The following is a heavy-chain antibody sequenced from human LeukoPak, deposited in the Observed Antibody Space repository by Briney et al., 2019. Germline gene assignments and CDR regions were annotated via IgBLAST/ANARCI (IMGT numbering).Heavy chain of an antibody. J-gene: IGHJ6*03. Sequence: GASVKVSCKASGYTFTGYYMHWVRQAPGQGLEWMGWINPNSGGTNYAQKFQGRVTMTRDTSISTAYMELSRLRSDDTAVYYCAVNYVYGDHAHRNPGAYYYMDVWGKGTTVTVSS. CDR1: GYTFTGYY. V-gene: IGHV1-2*02. CDR3: AVNYVYGDHAHRNPGAYYYMDV. CDR2: INPNSGGT. D-gene: IGHD4/OR15-4a*01.